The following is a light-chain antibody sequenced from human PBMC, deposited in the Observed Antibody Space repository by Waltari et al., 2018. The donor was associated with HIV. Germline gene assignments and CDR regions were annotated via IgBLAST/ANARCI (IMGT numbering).Light chain of an antibody. CDR2: AHN. Sequence: QSVLTPPPSLSGAPGQRVTISCTRSSSNLGAGYDVHWHPQLPGTAPRLLIYAHNNRPSGVPDRYSGSKAGSSASLASTGLQAEDEANYYCQSFDSSLTTAGVIFGGGTKLTVL. V-gene: IGLV1-40*01. J-gene: IGLJ2*01. CDR1: SSNLGAGYD. CDR3: QSFDSSLTTAGVI.